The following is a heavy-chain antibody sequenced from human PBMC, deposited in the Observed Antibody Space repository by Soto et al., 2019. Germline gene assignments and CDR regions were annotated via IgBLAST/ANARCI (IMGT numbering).Heavy chain of an antibody. Sequence: QVQLVQSGAEVKKPGSSVNVSCKTSGATFGNTAVTWVRQAPGQGLEWMGGIVPMFGTANYAQKFQGRVTITADESTNTAYRELRSLRSDDTAVYYCARDGDPGYASWSGPLGGGRFDPWGQGTLGTVSS. CDR1: GATFGNTA. CDR3: ARDGDPGYASWSGPLGGGRFDP. J-gene: IGHJ5*02. CDR2: IVPMFGTA. D-gene: IGHD3-3*01. V-gene: IGHV1-69*12.